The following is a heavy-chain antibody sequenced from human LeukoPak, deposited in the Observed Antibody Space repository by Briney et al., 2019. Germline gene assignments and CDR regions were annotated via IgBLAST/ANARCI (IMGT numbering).Heavy chain of an antibody. CDR3: AKLVVSPSYFDY. V-gene: IGHV3-23*01. CDR1: GFTFSSYA. J-gene: IGHJ4*02. CDR2: ISGSGGST. Sequence: GSLRLSCAASGFTFSSYAMSWVRQAPGKGLEWVSAISGSGGSTYYADSVKGRFTISRDNSKNTLYLQMNSLRAEDTAVYYCAKLVVSPSYFDYWGQGTLVTVSS. D-gene: IGHD3-22*01.